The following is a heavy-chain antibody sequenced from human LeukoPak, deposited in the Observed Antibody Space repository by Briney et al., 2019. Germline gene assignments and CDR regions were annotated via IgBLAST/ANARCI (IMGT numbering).Heavy chain of an antibody. CDR3: ARTGGTGGY. Sequence: PSETLSLTCTVSGGSVSGGNYYCSWSRQSPGKGLEWIGYIHYSGSTVYNPSLKSRVTMSIDTSKNQFSLNLSSVTAADTAVYYCARTGGTGGYWGQGTPVTVSS. V-gene: IGHV4-61*01. D-gene: IGHD1-1*01. CDR1: GGSVSGGNYY. CDR2: IHYSGST. J-gene: IGHJ4*02.